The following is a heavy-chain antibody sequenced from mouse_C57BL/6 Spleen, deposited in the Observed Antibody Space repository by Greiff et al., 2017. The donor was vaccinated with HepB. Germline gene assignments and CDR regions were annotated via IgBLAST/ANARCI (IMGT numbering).Heavy chain of an antibody. V-gene: IGHV1-64*01. CDR2: IHPNSGST. CDR3: ARKGDMGLRPFAY. J-gene: IGHJ3*01. D-gene: IGHD2-4*01. Sequence: QVQLQQPGAELVKPGASVKLSCKASGYTFTSYWMHWVKQRPGQGLEWIGMIHPNSGSTNYNEKFKSKATLTVDKSSSTAYMQLSSLTSEDSAVYYCARKGDMGLRPFAYWGQGTLVTVSA. CDR1: GYTFTSYW.